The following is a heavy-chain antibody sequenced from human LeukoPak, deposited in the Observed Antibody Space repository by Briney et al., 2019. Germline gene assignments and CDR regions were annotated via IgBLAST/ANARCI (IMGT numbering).Heavy chain of an antibody. CDR3: ARVRITMVRGATHWFDP. J-gene: IGHJ5*02. Sequence: ASVKVSCKASGGTFSSYAISWVRQAPGQGLEWMGWINPNSGGTNYAQKFQGRVTMTRDTSISTAYMELSRLRSDDTAVYYCARVRITMVRGATHWFDPWGQGTLVTVSS. D-gene: IGHD3-10*01. CDR1: GGTFSSYA. V-gene: IGHV1-2*02. CDR2: INPNSGGT.